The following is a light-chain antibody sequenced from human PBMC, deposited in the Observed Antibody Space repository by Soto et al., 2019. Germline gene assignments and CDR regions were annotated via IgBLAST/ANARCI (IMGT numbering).Light chain of an antibody. J-gene: IGKJ2*01. CDR3: QQSYSAPFT. CDR1: QSISTY. V-gene: IGKV1-39*01. CDR2: AAS. Sequence: DIQMTQSPSSLSASVGDRVTITCRASQSISTYLNWYQQKPGKAPMLLIHAASTLQSGVPSRFTGSGSGTDFTLTISSLQPEDFATYFCQQSYSAPFTFGQGTKLEIK.